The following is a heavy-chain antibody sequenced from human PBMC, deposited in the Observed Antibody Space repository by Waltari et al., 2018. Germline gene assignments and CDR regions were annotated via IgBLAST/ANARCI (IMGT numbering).Heavy chain of an antibody. CDR2: MSSSGHT. Sequence: QLQLQESGPGLVKPSETLSLTCTVSGSISSTPYYWGWIRQPPGKGLGWIGSMSSSGHTFYIPSLKSRVTISVDTSKNQFSLRLSSVTAADTAVYYCARRSRGSESYVFGAFDIWGQGTMVIVSS. J-gene: IGHJ3*02. V-gene: IGHV4-39*01. D-gene: IGHD1-26*01. CDR3: ARRSRGSESYVFGAFDI. CDR1: GSISSTPYY.